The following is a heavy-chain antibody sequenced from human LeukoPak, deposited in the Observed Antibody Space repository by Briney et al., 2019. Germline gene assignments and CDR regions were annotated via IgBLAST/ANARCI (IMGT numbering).Heavy chain of an antibody. V-gene: IGHV3-23*01. CDR1: GITLSNYG. D-gene: IGHD2-21*01. CDR2: IRGSGGRT. CDR3: AKRGVVIRVFLVGFHKEAYYFDS. Sequence: GGSLRLSCAVSGITLSNYGLSCVRQALGRGRGWVADIRGSGGRTDYADSVKGRFTISRDSSKNTLFLQMESLRAEDTAVYFCAKRGVVIRVFLVGFHKEAYYFDSWGQGALVTVSS. J-gene: IGHJ4*02.